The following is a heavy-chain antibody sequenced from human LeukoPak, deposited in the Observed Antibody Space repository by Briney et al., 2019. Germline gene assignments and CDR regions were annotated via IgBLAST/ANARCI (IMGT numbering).Heavy chain of an antibody. CDR2: IPYDGSNE. V-gene: IGHV3-30*18. CDR1: GFTFSSYG. D-gene: IGHD6-19*01. CDR3: AKDGISGWPRGYFDY. J-gene: IGHJ4*02. Sequence: GGSLRLSCAASGFTFSSYGMYWVRQAPGKGLEWVAVIPYDGSNEYYADSVKGRFTIPRDNSKNTLYLQMNSLRAEDTAVYNCAKDGISGWPRGYFDYWGQGTLVTVSS.